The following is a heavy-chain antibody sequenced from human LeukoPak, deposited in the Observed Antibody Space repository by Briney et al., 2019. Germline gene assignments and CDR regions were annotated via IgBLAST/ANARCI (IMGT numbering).Heavy chain of an antibody. V-gene: IGHV4-39*07. CDR1: GGSFSSSTYY. J-gene: IGHJ5*02. CDR2: IHYSGST. CDR3: ARARAARDGYNSRRKPVGKSNWFDP. Sequence: SETLSLTCTVSGGSFSSSTYYWGWVRQPPGKGLEWIGSIHYSGSTYYNPSLKSRVTISVDTSKNQFSPKLSSVTAADTAVYYCARARAARDGYNSRRKPVGKSNWFDPWGQGTLVTVSS. D-gene: IGHD5-24*01.